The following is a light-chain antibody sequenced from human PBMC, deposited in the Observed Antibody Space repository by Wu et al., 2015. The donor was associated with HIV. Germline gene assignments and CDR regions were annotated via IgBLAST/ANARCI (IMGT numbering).Light chain of an antibody. J-gene: IGKJ4*01. CDR1: QSVSSN. CDR3: QQFYEWPLT. V-gene: IGKV3-15*01. CDR2: GAS. Sequence: EIVMTQSPVTLSVSPGERVTLSCRASQSVSSNLAWYQQKPGQAPRPLIYGASTRATGIPARFSGSVSGTEFTLTISSLQSEDFAVYYCQQFYEWPLTFGGGTKVTFK.